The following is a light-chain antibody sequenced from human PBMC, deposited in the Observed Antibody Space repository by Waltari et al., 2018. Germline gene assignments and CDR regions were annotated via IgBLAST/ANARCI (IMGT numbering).Light chain of an antibody. CDR2: DAS. Sequence: ETVMTQSPATLFVSPGDRATLSCRASQSVSRNLAWYQQKPGQAPRLLIYDASTRATGIPARFSGSGSGTEFTLTISSLQSEDFAIYHCHQYNNWPPWTFGQGTKVEIK. CDR1: QSVSRN. V-gene: IGKV3-15*01. J-gene: IGKJ1*01. CDR3: HQYNNWPPWT.